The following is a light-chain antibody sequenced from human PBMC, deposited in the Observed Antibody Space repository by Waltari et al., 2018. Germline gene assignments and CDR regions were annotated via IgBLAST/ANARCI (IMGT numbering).Light chain of an antibody. CDR3: YSAADNNLYV. CDR1: VLAKKY. Sequence: SYELTQPSSVSVSPGQTARITCSGDVLAKKYARWFQQKPGQAPVLVIYKDSERPSGIPERLSGSSSGTTVTLTISGAQVEDEADYYCYSAADNNLYVFGTGTKVTVL. CDR2: KDS. V-gene: IGLV3-27*01. J-gene: IGLJ1*01.